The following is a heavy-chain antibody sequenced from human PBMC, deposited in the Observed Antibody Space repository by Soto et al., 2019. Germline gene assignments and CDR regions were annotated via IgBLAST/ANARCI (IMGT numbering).Heavy chain of an antibody. D-gene: IGHD1-1*01. CDR1: GYTFTNYD. J-gene: IGHJ6*02. Sequence: ASVKVSCKASGYTFTNYDISWVRQAPGQGLEWMAWISAHNGNKNYAEKFQGRVTMTTETSTSTAYMEVRGLRSDDTAVYYCARGLQSYFGMDVWGQGTTVTVSS. V-gene: IGHV1-18*01. CDR2: ISAHNGNK. CDR3: ARGLQSYFGMDV.